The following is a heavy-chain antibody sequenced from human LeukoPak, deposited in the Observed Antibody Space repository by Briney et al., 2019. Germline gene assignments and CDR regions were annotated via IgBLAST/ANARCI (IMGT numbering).Heavy chain of an antibody. J-gene: IGHJ4*02. CDR3: ARSPNYKCYFDY. V-gene: IGHV3-48*03. CDR2: ISSFSSTI. Sequence: PWGSLRLSCAASGFTFSSYEMNWVRQAPGKGLEWLSYISSFSSTIYYADSVMGRFTISRDNAKNSLYLQMNSLRAEDAAVYYCARSPNYKCYFDYWGQGTLVTVSS. D-gene: IGHD3-10*01. CDR1: GFTFSSYE.